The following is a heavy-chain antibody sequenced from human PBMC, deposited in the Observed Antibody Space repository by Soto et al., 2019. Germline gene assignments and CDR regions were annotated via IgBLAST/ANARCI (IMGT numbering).Heavy chain of an antibody. V-gene: IGHV3-21*01. J-gene: IGHJ6*02. CDR2: ISSSRSYI. CDR1: GFTFSSYS. D-gene: IGHD6-19*01. Sequence: EVQLVESGGGLVKPGGSLRLSCAASGFTFSSYSMNWVRQAPGKGLEWVSSISSSRSYIYYADSVKGRFTISRDHAKNSRDLHMNSLRAADTAVYYCARDQGRGWYHYGMDVWGQGTPVTVSS. CDR3: ARDQGRGWYHYGMDV.